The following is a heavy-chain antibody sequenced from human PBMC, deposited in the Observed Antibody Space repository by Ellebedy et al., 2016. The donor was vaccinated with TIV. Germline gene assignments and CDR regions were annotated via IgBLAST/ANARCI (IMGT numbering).Heavy chain of an antibody. V-gene: IGHV4-39*01. CDR2: IYHSGST. J-gene: IGHJ5*02. CDR3: ARWFGGLLYVRWFDP. CDR1: GGSLSSSSSY. D-gene: IGHD3-10*01. Sequence: SETLSLTCIVSGGSLSSSSSYWAWIRQPPGKGLEWIGSIYHSGSTYYNPSLKSRVTISLDTSKNQFSLKLTSVTAADTAEYYCARWFGGLLYVRWFDPWGQGTLVTVSS.